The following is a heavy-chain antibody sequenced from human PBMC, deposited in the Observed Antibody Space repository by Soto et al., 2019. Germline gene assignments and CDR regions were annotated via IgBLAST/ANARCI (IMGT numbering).Heavy chain of an antibody. J-gene: IGHJ6*02. D-gene: IGHD3-3*01. CDR3: ARVHCLTIFGVVNYGMDV. Sequence: GASVKVSCKASGYTFTSYGISWVRQAPGQGLEWMGWISAYNGNTNYAQKLQGRVTMTTDTSTSTAYMELRSLRSDDTAVYYCARVHCLTIFGVVNYGMDVWGQGTTVTVSS. CDR1: GYTFTSYG. V-gene: IGHV1-18*04. CDR2: ISAYNGNT.